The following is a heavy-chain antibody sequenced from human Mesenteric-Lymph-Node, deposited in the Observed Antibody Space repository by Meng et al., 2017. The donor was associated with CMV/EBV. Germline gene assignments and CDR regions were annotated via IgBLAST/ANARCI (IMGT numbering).Heavy chain of an antibody. CDR2: IRYDGGNK. Sequence: GESLKISCAASGFTFSNYNMNWVRQAPGKGLEWVAFIRYDGGNKYYADSVKGRFTISRDNSKETLYLQMNSLEDEDTAIYYCTRDSAIYYDFSSGYLLNGFDVWGQGTTVTVSS. J-gene: IGHJ6*02. CDR1: GFTFSNYN. D-gene: IGHD3-3*01. CDR3: TRDSAIYYDFSSGYLLNGFDV. V-gene: IGHV3-30*02.